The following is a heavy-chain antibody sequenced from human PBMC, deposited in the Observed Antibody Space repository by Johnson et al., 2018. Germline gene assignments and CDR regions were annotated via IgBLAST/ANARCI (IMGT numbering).Heavy chain of an antibody. CDR3: AKCYGDYVYYYYGMDV. Sequence: QLVESGGGLVQPGGSLRMSCAASGFTFSSYAMSWVRQAPGKGLEWVSAISGSGGSTYYADPVKGRFTISRDNSKNTLYLEMNSLRAEDTAVYYCAKCYGDYVYYYYGMDVWGQGTTVTVSS. D-gene: IGHD4-17*01. V-gene: IGHV3-23*04. CDR1: GFTFSSYA. J-gene: IGHJ6*02. CDR2: ISGSGGST.